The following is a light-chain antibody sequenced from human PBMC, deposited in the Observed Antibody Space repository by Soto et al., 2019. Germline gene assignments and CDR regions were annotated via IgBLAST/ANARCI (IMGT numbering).Light chain of an antibody. CDR1: QSVSSN. CDR3: QQYKNWPAIT. CDR2: GSS. V-gene: IGKV3-15*01. J-gene: IGKJ5*01. Sequence: ARAPAALSGDSENRGASCRGARQSVSSNLAWYQEKPGQAPRLLNYGSSTRATGIPARFSGSGSGTEFTLTISILQSEDFEVYDCQQYKNWPAITLGQGTRLESK.